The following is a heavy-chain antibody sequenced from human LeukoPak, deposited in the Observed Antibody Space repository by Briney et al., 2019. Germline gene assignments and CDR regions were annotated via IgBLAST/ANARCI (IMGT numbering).Heavy chain of an antibody. CDR2: ISYDGSNK. D-gene: IGHD3-10*01. CDR3: AKDYGSAYFGY. CDR1: GFTFSSYG. Sequence: PGRSLRLSCAASGFTFSSYGTHWVRQAPGKGLEWVAVISYDGSNKYYADSVKGRFTISRDNSKNTLYLQMNSLRAEDTAVYYCAKDYGSAYFGYWGQGTLVTVSS. J-gene: IGHJ4*02. V-gene: IGHV3-30*18.